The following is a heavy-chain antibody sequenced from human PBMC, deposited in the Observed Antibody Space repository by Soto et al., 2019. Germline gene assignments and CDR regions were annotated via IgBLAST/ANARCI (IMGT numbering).Heavy chain of an antibody. V-gene: IGHV1-2*04. Sequence: ASVKVSCKASGYTFTGYYMHWVRQAPGQRLEWMGWINPNSGGTNYAQKFQGWVTMTRDTSISTAYMELSRLRSDDTAVYYCARGSITIFGVVPQTYYGMDVWGQGTTVTVSS. D-gene: IGHD3-3*01. CDR2: INPNSGGT. CDR3: ARGSITIFGVVPQTYYGMDV. CDR1: GYTFTGYY. J-gene: IGHJ6*02.